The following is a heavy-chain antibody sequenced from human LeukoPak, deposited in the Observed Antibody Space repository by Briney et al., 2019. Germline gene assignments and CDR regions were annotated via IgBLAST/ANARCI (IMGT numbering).Heavy chain of an antibody. CDR2: INPGDSDT. Sequence: GESLKISCQGSGYDFTSRWIAWVRQMPGKGLEWMGIINPGDSDTRYSPSFQGQVTISADKSISTAYLQWSSLKASDTAMYYCAREAMTTLVGWHFDLWGRGTLVTVSS. CDR1: GYDFTSRW. J-gene: IGHJ2*01. D-gene: IGHD4-11*01. V-gene: IGHV5-51*01. CDR3: AREAMTTLVGWHFDL.